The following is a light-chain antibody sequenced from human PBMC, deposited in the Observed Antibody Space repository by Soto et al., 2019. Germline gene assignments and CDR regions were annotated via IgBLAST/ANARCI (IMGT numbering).Light chain of an antibody. V-gene: IGLV1-40*01. CDR3: QSYNDSLSAWV. J-gene: IGLJ3*02. Sequence: QAVVTQPPSVSGAPGQRVTISCTGSSSNIGARYNVHWYQQLPGTAPKLLIYANINRPSGVPDRFSGSKSGTSASLAITGLQAEDEADYYCQSYNDSLSAWVFGGGTKVTVL. CDR1: SSNIGARYN. CDR2: ANI.